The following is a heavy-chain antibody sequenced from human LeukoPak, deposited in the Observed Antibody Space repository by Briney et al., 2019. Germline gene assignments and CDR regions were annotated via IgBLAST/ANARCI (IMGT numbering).Heavy chain of an antibody. Sequence: ASVKVSCKVSGYTLTELSMHLVRQAPGKGLEWMGGFDPEDGETIYAQKFQGRVTMTEDTSTDTAYMELSSLRSEDTAVYYCATVIRDMAYWFDPWGQGTLVTVSS. CDR3: ATVIRDMAYWFDP. CDR1: GYTLTELS. J-gene: IGHJ5*02. CDR2: FDPEDGET. V-gene: IGHV1-24*01. D-gene: IGHD2-15*01.